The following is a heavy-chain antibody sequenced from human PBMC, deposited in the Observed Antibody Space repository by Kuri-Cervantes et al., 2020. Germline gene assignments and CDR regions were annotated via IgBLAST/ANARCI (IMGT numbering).Heavy chain of an antibody. V-gene: IGHV1-24*01. Sequence: ASVKVSCKVSGYTLTELSMHWVRQAPGKGLEWMGGFDPEDGETIYAQKFQGRVTMTEDTSTDTAYMELSSLRSEDTAVYYCATASWFGDSDAFDIWGQGTMVIVSS. D-gene: IGHD3-10*01. CDR3: ATASWFGDSDAFDI. CDR2: FDPEDGET. J-gene: IGHJ3*02. CDR1: GYTLTELS.